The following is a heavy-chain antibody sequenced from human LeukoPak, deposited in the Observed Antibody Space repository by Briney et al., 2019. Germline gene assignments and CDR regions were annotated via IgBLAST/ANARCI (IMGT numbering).Heavy chain of an antibody. J-gene: IGHJ4*02. D-gene: IGHD6-13*01. CDR1: GFTFDDYG. CDR2: ISWNSGSI. CDR3: AKAADSSSWSHLDY. Sequence: GGSLRLSCAASGFTFDDYGMSWVRQAPGKGLEWVSGISWNSGSIGYADSVKGRFTISRDNAKNSLYLQMNSLRAEDTALYYCAKAADSSSWSHLDYWGQGTLVTVSS. V-gene: IGHV3-9*01.